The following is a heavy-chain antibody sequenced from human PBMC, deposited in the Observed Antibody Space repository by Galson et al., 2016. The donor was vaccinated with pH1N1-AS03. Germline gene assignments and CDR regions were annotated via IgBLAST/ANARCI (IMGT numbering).Heavy chain of an antibody. D-gene: IGHD6-19*01. CDR3: ARLTLSSGWPCDY. Sequence: QSGAEVKKPGESLKISCQGSGYSFTNYWIGWVRQMPGKGLEWMGINYLDDSDTRYSPSFQGQVTISADKSISTAYLQWSSLKASDTAMYYCARLTLSSGWPCDYWGQGTLVTVSS. CDR2: NYLDDSDT. J-gene: IGHJ4*01. V-gene: IGHV5-51*01. CDR1: GYSFTNYW.